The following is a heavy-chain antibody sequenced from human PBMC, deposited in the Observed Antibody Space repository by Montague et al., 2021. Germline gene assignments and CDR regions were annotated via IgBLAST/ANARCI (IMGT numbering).Heavy chain of an antibody. V-gene: IGHV4-59*08. Sequence: SETLSLTCTVSGAYISNYNWFWIRQPPGKGLEWIGYIAHTGDTNYNPPLKSRVTMSVDTSKKQFSLRFSFVTAADTAVYYCARATHSPPYYNYGMDVWGQGTTVAVSS. CDR3: ARATHSPPYYNYGMDV. D-gene: IGHD1-26*01. CDR1: GAYISNYN. J-gene: IGHJ6*02. CDR2: IAHTGDT.